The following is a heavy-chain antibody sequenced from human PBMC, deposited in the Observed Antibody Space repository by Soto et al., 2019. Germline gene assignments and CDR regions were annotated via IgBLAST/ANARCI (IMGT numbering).Heavy chain of an antibody. V-gene: IGHV5-51*01. J-gene: IGHJ4*02. CDR3: ARRGDSSGYLDY. D-gene: IGHD3-22*01. CDR1: GYTFTKYW. Sequence: PGESLKISCEGSGYTFTKYWISWVRQMPGKGLEWMGIIYPGDSDTRYSPSFQGQVTISADKSISTAYLQWSSLKASDTAMYYCARRGDSSGYLDYWGQGILVTVSS. CDR2: IYPGDSDT.